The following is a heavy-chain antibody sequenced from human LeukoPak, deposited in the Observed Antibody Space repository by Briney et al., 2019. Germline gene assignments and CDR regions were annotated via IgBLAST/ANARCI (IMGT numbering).Heavy chain of an antibody. CDR1: GYTLTELS. CDR2: FDPEDGET. V-gene: IGHV1-24*01. J-gene: IGHJ3*02. CDR3: ARTSRDGYNYVAFDI. D-gene: IGHD5-24*01. Sequence: GASVKVSCKVSGYTLTELSMHWVRQAPGKGLEWMGGFDPEDGETIYAQKFQGRVTMTEDTSTDTAYMELSSLRSEDTAVYYCARTSRDGYNYVAFDIWGQGTMVTVSS.